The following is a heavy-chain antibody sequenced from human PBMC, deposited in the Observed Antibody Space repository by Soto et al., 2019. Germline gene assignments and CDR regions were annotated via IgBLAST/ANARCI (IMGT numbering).Heavy chain of an antibody. J-gene: IGHJ4*02. D-gene: IGHD5-18*01. CDR3: ATGWIQLWLHY. CDR2: IDYDGVNK. V-gene: IGHV3-23*01. CDR1: GFTFYNYA. Sequence: PGGSLGLSCAASGFTFYNYAMNWVRQAPGKGLEWVSTIDYDGVNKHYADSVKGRFTVSRDNSEDTSTDTAYMELSSLRSEDTAVYYCATGWIQLWLHYWGQGTLVTVSS.